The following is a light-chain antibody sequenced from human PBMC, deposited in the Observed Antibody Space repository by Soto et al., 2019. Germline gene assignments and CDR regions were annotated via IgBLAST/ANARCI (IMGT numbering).Light chain of an antibody. Sequence: QSALTQPASVSGSPGQSITICCTGTNNDVGSRNLVSWYQQHPGKAPKLIIYEVTRWPSGVSNRFSGSKSGNTASLTIFGLQAEDEADYYCCSYAGSYTWVFGGGTKLTVL. CDR2: EVT. CDR1: NNDVGSRNL. J-gene: IGLJ3*02. CDR3: CSYAGSYTWV. V-gene: IGLV2-23*02.